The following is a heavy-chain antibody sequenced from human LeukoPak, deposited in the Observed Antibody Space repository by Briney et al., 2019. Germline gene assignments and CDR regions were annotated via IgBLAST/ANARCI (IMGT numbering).Heavy chain of an antibody. J-gene: IGHJ4*02. D-gene: IGHD1-26*01. Sequence: PGGSLRLSCAASGFTFSDYYMSWIRQAPGKGLEWVSSISSSSSYIYYADSVKGRFTISRDNAKNSLYLQMNSLRAEDTAVYYCARDGSRIREWELGQNDYWGQGTLVTVSS. CDR3: ARDGSRIREWELGQNDY. CDR2: ISSSSSYI. CDR1: GFTFSDYY. V-gene: IGHV3-11*06.